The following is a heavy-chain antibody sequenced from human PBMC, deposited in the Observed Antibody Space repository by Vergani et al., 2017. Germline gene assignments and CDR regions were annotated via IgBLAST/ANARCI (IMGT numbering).Heavy chain of an antibody. Sequence: QVQLVESGGGVVQPGRSLRLSCAASGFSFSSFGFHWVRQAPGKGLEWVAFIHYDGSHEYYIDSVKGRFTISRDNSKNSLYLQMNSLRAEDTAVYYCARVSDYVWGSYRYTYFDYWGQGTLVTVSS. CDR3: ARVSDYVWGSYRYTYFDY. J-gene: IGHJ4*02. V-gene: IGHV3-33*01. CDR2: IHYDGSHE. D-gene: IGHD3-16*02. CDR1: GFSFSSFG.